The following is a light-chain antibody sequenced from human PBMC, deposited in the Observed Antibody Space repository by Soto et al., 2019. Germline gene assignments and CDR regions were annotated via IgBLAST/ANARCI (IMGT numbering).Light chain of an antibody. CDR3: QTSFTGPPWV. Sequence: QLVLTQSPSASASLGASVKLTCTLTSGHSTYAIAWHQQQPEKGPRYLMKVNSDGSHSKGDGIPDRFSGSSSGAERYLTISRLQSEDEADYYCQTSFTGPPWVFGGGTKLTVL. J-gene: IGLJ3*02. CDR1: SGHSTYA. V-gene: IGLV4-69*01. CDR2: VNSDGSH.